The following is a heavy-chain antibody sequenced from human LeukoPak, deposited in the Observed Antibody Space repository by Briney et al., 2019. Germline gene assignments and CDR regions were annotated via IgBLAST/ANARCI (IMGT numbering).Heavy chain of an antibody. Sequence: GRSLRLSCAASGFTFSDYGMHWVRQAPGKGLEWVAVISYDGSNKYYADSVKGRFTISRDNSKNTLYLQMNSLRAEDTAVYYCARDFKVVTATSLFDYWGQGTLVTVSS. D-gene: IGHD2-21*02. CDR3: ARDFKVVTATSLFDY. J-gene: IGHJ4*02. CDR2: ISYDGSNK. CDR1: GFTFSDYG. V-gene: IGHV3-30*03.